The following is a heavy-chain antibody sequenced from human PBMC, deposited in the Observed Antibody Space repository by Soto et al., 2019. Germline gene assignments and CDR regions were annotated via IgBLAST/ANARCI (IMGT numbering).Heavy chain of an antibody. V-gene: IGHV3-23*01. CDR3: AKDQVEYCSSSACFGAFDC. D-gene: IGHD2-2*01. Sequence: RILSCAGSGFSGFTFNTYAMSWVRQAPGKGLEWVSVISGSSATIYYADSVKGRFSISRDNSKNTVYLQMNNLRPDDTAVYYCAKDQVEYCSSSACFGAFDCWGQGIRVTVSS. CDR2: ISGSSATI. J-gene: IGHJ4*02. CDR1: GFSGFTFNTYA.